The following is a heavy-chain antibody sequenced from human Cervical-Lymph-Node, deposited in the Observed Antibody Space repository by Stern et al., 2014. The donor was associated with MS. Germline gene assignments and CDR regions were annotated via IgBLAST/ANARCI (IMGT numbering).Heavy chain of an antibody. J-gene: IGHJ4*02. Sequence: QVQLVQSGAELKKPGSSVKVSCKASGGSLSTYTITWVRQAPGQGLEWMGRIIPALNVANYAHKFQGRLTITADKSTSTAYMEMSSLRSDDTAVYYCAGPAPLDWGQGTLVTVSS. D-gene: IGHD2-2*01. CDR1: GGSLSTYT. CDR2: IIPALNVA. CDR3: AGPAPLD. V-gene: IGHV1-69*09.